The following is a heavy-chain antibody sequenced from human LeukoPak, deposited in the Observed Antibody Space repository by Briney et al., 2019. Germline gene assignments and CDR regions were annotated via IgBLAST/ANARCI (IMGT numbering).Heavy chain of an antibody. CDR3: VKGALGSPWDY. CDR2: ISGDGRAT. CDR1: GFTFNTYG. V-gene: IGHV3-23*01. Sequence: PGRSLRLSCAASGFTFNTYGMSWVRQAPGKGLEWVSSISGDGRATNYADSVKGRFTISRDNSKNTLCLQFSSLRDEDTAVYYCVKGALGSPWDYWGQGALVTVSS. J-gene: IGHJ4*02.